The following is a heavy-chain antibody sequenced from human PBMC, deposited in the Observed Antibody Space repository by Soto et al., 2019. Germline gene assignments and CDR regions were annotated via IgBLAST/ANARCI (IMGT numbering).Heavy chain of an antibody. J-gene: IGHJ6*02. CDR1: GGSFSGYY. Sequence: SETLSLTCAVYGGSFSGYYWSWIRQPPGKGLEWIGEINHSGSTNYNPSLKSRVTISVDTSKNQFSLKLSSVTAADTAVYYCAGAGSKCSSSWYRYYYYGMDVWGQGTTVTVSS. D-gene: IGHD6-13*01. CDR3: AGAGSKCSSSWYRYYYYGMDV. V-gene: IGHV4-34*01. CDR2: INHSGST.